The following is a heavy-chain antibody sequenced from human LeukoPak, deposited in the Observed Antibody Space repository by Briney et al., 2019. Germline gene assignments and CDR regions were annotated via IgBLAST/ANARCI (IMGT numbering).Heavy chain of an antibody. V-gene: IGHV3-23*01. D-gene: IGHD3-22*01. J-gene: IGHJ4*02. CDR1: GFTFSSYA. CDR2: ISGSGGST. Sequence: GSLRLSCAASGFTFSSYAMSWVRQAPGKGLEWVSAISGSGGSTYYADSVKGRFTISRDNSKNTLYLQMNSLRAEDTAVYYCAKSHLIVVVTPYCFDYWGQGTLVTVSS. CDR3: AKSHLIVVVTPYCFDY.